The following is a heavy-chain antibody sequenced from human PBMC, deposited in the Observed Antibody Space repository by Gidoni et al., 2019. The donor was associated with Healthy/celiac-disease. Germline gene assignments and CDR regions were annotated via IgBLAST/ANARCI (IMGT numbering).Heavy chain of an antibody. D-gene: IGHD3-22*01. CDR3: AKDYYDSSGYYHYYYGMDV. CDR1: GFTFSSYS. V-gene: IGHV3-48*02. J-gene: IGHJ6*02. CDR2: ISSSSSTI. Sequence: EVQLVESGGGLVQPGGSLRLSCAASGFTFSSYSMNWVRQAPGKGLEWVSYISSSSSTIYYADSVKGRFTISRDNAKNSLYLQMNSLRDEDTAVYYCAKDYYDSSGYYHYYYGMDVWGQGTTVTVSS.